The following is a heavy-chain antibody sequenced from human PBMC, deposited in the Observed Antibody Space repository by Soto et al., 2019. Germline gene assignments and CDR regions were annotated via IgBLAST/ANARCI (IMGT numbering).Heavy chain of an antibody. CDR3: ARDGYYYDSSGYRTGPYNWFDP. CDR2: IIPIFGTA. CDR1: GGTFSSYA. J-gene: IGHJ5*02. V-gene: IGHV1-69*13. D-gene: IGHD3-22*01. Sequence: ASVKVSCKASGGTFSSYAISWVRQAPGQGLEWMGGIIPIFGTANYAQKFQGRVTITADESTSTAYMELSSLRSEDTAVYYCARDGYYYDSSGYRTGPYNWFDPWGQGTLVTSPQ.